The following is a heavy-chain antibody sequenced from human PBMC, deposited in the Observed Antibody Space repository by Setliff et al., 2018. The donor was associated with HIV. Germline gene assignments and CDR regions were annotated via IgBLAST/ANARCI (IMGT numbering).Heavy chain of an antibody. D-gene: IGHD6-13*01. J-gene: IGHJ3*02. V-gene: IGHV3-21*01. CDR1: RFTFSYYN. CDR2: ISGNSDHI. Sequence: PGGSLRLSCAASRFTFSYYNMYWLRQAPGEGLEWVSSISGNSDHIYYADSVKGRFTISRDNAKNSLYLQMNRLRAEDTALYYCARGYSTNWLAALDIWGQGTMVTVSS. CDR3: ARGYSTNWLAALDI.